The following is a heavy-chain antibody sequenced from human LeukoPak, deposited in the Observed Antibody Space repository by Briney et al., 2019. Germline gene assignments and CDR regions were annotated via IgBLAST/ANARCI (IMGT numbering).Heavy chain of an antibody. J-gene: IGHJ4*02. Sequence: GRSLRLSCAASGFTFSSYAMHWVRQAPGKGLEWVAVISYDGSNKYYADSVKGRFTISRDNSKNTLYLQMNSLRAEDTAVYYCGAVAGNVDYWGQGTLVTVSS. V-gene: IGHV3-30-3*01. CDR1: GFTFSSYA. CDR3: GAVAGNVDY. D-gene: IGHD6-19*01. CDR2: ISYDGSNK.